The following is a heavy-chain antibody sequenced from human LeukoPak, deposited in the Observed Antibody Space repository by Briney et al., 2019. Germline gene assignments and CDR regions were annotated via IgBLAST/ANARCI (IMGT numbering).Heavy chain of an antibody. J-gene: IGHJ3*02. V-gene: IGHV1-69*04. Sequence: ASVKVSCTASGGTFSSYAISWVRQAPGQGLEWMGRIIPILGIANYAQKFQGRVTITADKSTSTAYMELSSLRSEDTAVYYCARDRDYYDSSGYTDAFDIWGQGTMVTVSS. CDR1: GGTFSSYA. CDR3: ARDRDYYDSSGYTDAFDI. D-gene: IGHD3-22*01. CDR2: IIPILGIA.